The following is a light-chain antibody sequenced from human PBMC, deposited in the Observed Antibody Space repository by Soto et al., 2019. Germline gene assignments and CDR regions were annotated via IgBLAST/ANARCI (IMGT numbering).Light chain of an antibody. CDR2: DDY. V-gene: IGLV3-21*02. J-gene: IGLJ2*01. CDR3: QGWDNSADRVAV. CDR1: NFGDKS. Sequence: SYELNQPPSVSVAPGQPARITCGGDNFGDKSVHWYQQKPGQAPVMVVYDDYDRPSGIPERFSGSKSGNTATLTISGVEAGEEADYFCQGWDNSADRVAVFGGGTKLTVL.